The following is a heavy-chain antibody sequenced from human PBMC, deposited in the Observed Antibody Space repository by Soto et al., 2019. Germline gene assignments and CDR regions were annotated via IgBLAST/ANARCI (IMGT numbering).Heavy chain of an antibody. V-gene: IGHV3-11*06. CDR2: ISSSSSYT. CDR1: GFTFSDYY. J-gene: IGHJ6*02. Sequence: GGSLRLSCAASGFTFSDYYMSWIRQAPGKGLEWVSYISSSSSYTNYADSVKGRSTISRDIAKNSMYLQKNSLRAEDTAADYCTGHLGYCSSSSCSNYYYYYGMDVWGQGTTVTVSS. D-gene: IGHD2-2*01. CDR3: TGHLGYCSSSSCSNYYYYYGMDV.